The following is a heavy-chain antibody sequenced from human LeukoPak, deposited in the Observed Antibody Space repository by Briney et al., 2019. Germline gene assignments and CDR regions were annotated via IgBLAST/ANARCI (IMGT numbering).Heavy chain of an antibody. CDR2: IYHSGST. Sequence: LETLSLTCTVSGYSISSGYYWGWIRPPPGKGLEWIGSIYHSGSTYYNPSLKSRVTISVDTSKNQFSLKLSSVTAADTAVYYCARDSARYCSSTSCLNWFDPWGQGTLVTVSS. V-gene: IGHV4-38-2*02. J-gene: IGHJ5*02. CDR3: ARDSARYCSSTSCLNWFDP. CDR1: GYSISSGYY. D-gene: IGHD2-2*01.